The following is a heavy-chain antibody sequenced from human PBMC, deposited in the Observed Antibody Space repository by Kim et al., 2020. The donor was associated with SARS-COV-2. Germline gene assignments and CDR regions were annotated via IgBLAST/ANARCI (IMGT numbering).Heavy chain of an antibody. CDR3: ALTYYYDSSGYYYEEGGLDY. CDR2: ISGSGGST. J-gene: IGHJ4*02. D-gene: IGHD3-22*01. V-gene: IGHV3-23*01. CDR1: GFTFSSYA. Sequence: GGSLRLSCAASGFTFSSYAMSWVRQAPGKGLEWVSAISGSGGSTYYADSVKGRFTISRDNSKNTLYLQMNSLRAEDTAVYYCALTYYYDSSGYYYEEGGLDYWGQGTLVTVSS.